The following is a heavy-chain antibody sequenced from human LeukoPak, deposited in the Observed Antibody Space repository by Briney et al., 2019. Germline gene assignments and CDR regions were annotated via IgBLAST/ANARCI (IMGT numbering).Heavy chain of an antibody. D-gene: IGHD6-13*01. CDR1: GGSISSYY. Sequence: SETLSLTCTVSGGSISSYYWSWIRQPPGKGLEWIGYIYYSGSTNYNPSPKSRVTISVDTSKNQFSLKLSSVTAADTAVYYCACYRGIAAAVLYNWFDPWGQGTLVTVSS. V-gene: IGHV4-59*01. CDR3: ACYRGIAAAVLYNWFDP. J-gene: IGHJ5*02. CDR2: IYYSGST.